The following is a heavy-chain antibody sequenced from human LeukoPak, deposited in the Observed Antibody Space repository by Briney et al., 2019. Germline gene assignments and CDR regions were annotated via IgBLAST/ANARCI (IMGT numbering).Heavy chain of an antibody. CDR1: GFTFSSYA. J-gene: IGHJ4*02. CDR3: ARDYFDWLSSYFDY. Sequence: PGRSLRLSCAASGFTFSSYAMHWVRQAPGKGLEWVAVISYDGTKKYYADSVKGRFTISRDNSKNTLYLQMNSLRAEDTAVYYCARDYFDWLSSYFDYCGQGTLVTVSS. D-gene: IGHD3-9*01. V-gene: IGHV3-30*04. CDR2: ISYDGTKK.